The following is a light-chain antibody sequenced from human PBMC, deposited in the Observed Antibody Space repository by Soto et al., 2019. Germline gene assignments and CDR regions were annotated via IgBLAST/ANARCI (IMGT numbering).Light chain of an antibody. CDR2: DAS. Sequence: EIVLAQSPGTLSLSPGERATLSCRASQTVSSNYLAWYQQKPGQAPRLLIYDASTRATGIPVRFSGSGSGTEFTLTISSLHSEDSAIYYCHQYNNWPTFGQGTKVDIK. V-gene: IGKV3-15*01. J-gene: IGKJ1*01. CDR3: HQYNNWPT. CDR1: QTVSSN.